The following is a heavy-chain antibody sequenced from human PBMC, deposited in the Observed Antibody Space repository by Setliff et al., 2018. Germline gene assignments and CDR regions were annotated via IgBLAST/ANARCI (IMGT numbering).Heavy chain of an antibody. CDR3: AKDIVYDSSGYYWDAFDI. J-gene: IGHJ3*02. Sequence: PGGSLRLSCAASGLIFTSYSMNWVRQAPGKGLEWVSGISWNRGSIDYADSVKGRFTISRDNAKNSLYLQMNSLRAEDTALYYCAKDIVYDSSGYYWDAFDIWGQGTMVTVSS. CDR2: ISWNRGSI. V-gene: IGHV3-9*01. D-gene: IGHD3-22*01. CDR1: GLIFTSYS.